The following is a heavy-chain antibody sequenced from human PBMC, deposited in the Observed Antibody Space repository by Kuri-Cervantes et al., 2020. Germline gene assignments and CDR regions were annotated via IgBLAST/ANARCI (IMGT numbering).Heavy chain of an antibody. J-gene: IGHJ3*02. CDR3: ARDRTPFGDYTNAFDI. Sequence: ASVKVSCKAYGYTITRYGISWVRQAPGQGLEWMGWISGYNGNTKYAQKFQGRVTMTIDTSTSTAYMELRSLRSEDTAVYYCARDRTPFGDYTNAFDIWGQGTMVTVSS. V-gene: IGHV1-18*04. CDR1: GYTITRYG. CDR2: ISGYNGNT. D-gene: IGHD4-17*01.